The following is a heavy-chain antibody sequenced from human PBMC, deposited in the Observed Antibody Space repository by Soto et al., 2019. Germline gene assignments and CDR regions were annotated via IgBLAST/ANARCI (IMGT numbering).Heavy chain of an antibody. CDR1: GGSISSGDYY. CDR2: IYYSGST. V-gene: IGHV4-31*03. Sequence: QVQLQESGPGLVKPSQTLSLTCTVSGGSISSGDYYWSWIRQHPGKGLEWIGYIYYSGSTYYNPSLKSRVTISVDTSKNQFSLKLSSVTAADTAVYYCARGRDIVVVPAATHYDAFDIWGQGTMVTVSS. CDR3: ARGRDIVVVPAATHYDAFDI. D-gene: IGHD2-2*01. J-gene: IGHJ3*02.